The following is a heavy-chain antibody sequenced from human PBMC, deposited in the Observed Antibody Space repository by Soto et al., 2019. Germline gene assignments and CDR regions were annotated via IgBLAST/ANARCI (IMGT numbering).Heavy chain of an antibody. CDR1: GFTFDDYA. CDR3: AKDGSLMDYDFWSGYRGEGQNYYYMDV. V-gene: IGHV3-9*01. Sequence: GGSLRLSCAASGFTFDDYAMHWVRQAPGKGLEWVSGISWNSGSIGYADSVKGRFTISRDNAKNSLYLQMNSLRAEDTALYYCAKDGSLMDYDFWSGYRGEGQNYYYMDVWGKGTTVTVSS. D-gene: IGHD3-3*01. CDR2: ISWNSGSI. J-gene: IGHJ6*03.